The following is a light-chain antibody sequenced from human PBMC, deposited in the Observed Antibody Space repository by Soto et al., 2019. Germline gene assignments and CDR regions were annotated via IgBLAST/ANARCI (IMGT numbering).Light chain of an antibody. Sequence: DIQMTQSPSSLSASVGDRVTITCRASQSVSTYLNWYQQKPGKAPKLLISVASSLQSGVPSRFRGSGSGTDFTLTITSLQPEDFATYYCQQSFNLPRTFGQGTSVEV. CDR3: QQSFNLPRT. CDR1: QSVSTY. V-gene: IGKV1-39*01. CDR2: VAS. J-gene: IGKJ1*01.